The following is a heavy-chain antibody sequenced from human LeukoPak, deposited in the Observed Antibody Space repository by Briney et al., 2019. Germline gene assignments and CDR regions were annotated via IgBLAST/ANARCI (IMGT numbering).Heavy chain of an antibody. Sequence: PSETLSLTCTVSGGSISSYYWSWIRQPPRTGLEWMGFVSYSGSTNYNPSLKSRVTLSVDTSKTQFSLKLSSATAPDTAVYYCARQEAARPYYYYGMDVWGQGTTVTVSS. CDR2: VSYSGST. CDR1: GGSISSYY. J-gene: IGHJ6*02. V-gene: IGHV4-59*08. D-gene: IGHD6-6*01. CDR3: ARQEAARPYYYYGMDV.